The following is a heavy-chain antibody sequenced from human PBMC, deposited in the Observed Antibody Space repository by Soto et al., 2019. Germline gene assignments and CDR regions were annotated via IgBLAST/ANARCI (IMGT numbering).Heavy chain of an antibody. CDR3: ARDGGVTGITTILDY. CDR1: GGTFRSNG. J-gene: IGHJ4*02. D-gene: IGHD3-22*01. CDR2: IIPIFGTV. Sequence: QVQLVQSGTEVRKPGSSVQVSCKVSGGTFRSNGISWVRQVPGQGLEWMGGIIPIFGTVNYALTFLGRVSITADKSTSTAYMEVSGLRPEYTAVYYCARDGGVTGITTILDYWGQGTLVTVSS. V-gene: IGHV1-69*14.